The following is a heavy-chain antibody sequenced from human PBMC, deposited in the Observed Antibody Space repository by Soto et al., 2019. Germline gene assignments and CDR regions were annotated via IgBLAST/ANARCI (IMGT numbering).Heavy chain of an antibody. CDR1: GFTFSSYA. CDR3: AKDGRRWDLPADY. V-gene: IGHV3-23*01. J-gene: IGHJ4*02. CDR2: ISGGGGST. D-gene: IGHD1-26*01. Sequence: EVQLLESGGGLVQPGGSLRLSCAASGFTFSSYAMSWVSQAPGKGLEWVSAISGGGGSTYYADSVKGRFTISRDNSKNTLYLQMNSLRAEDTAVYYCAKDGRRWDLPADYWGQGALVTVSS.